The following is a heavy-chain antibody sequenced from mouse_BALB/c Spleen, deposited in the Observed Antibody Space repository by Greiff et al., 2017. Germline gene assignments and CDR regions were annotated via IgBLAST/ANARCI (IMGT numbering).Heavy chain of an antibody. Sequence: VQLQQSGPELVKPGASVKIPCKASGYTFTDYNMDWVKQSHGKSLEWIGDINPNNGGTIYNQKFKGKATLTVDKSSSTAYMELRSLTSEDTAVYYCAREGGGVRYDWFAYWGQGTLVTVSA. CDR2: INPNNGGT. J-gene: IGHJ3*01. CDR3: AREGGGVRYDWFAY. V-gene: IGHV1-18*01. CDR1: GYTFTDYN. D-gene: IGHD2-14*01.